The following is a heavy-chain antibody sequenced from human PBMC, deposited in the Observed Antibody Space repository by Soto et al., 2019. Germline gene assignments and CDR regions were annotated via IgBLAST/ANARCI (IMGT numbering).Heavy chain of an antibody. CDR3: ARPRIPSDSYNGMDV. D-gene: IGHD2-21*01. CDR1: GFTFNIYA. V-gene: IGHV3-48*02. Sequence: GGSLRLSCAASGFTFNIYAMSWIRQAPGKGLEWVSYISSSSSTIYYADSVKGRFTISRDNAKNSLYLQMNSLRDEDTAVYYCARPRIPSDSYNGMDVWGQGTTVTVSS. J-gene: IGHJ6*02. CDR2: ISSSSSTI.